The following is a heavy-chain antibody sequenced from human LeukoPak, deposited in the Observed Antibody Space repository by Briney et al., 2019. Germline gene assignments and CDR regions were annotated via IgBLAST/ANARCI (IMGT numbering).Heavy chain of an antibody. CDR1: GGSFSGYY. CDR3: ARGKAYYYYMDV. CDR2: INHSGST. V-gene: IGHV4-34*01. J-gene: IGHJ6*03. Sequence: SETLSLTCAVYGGSFSGYYWSWIRQPPGKGLEWIGEINHSGSTNYNPSLKSRVTISVDTSKNQFSLKLSSVTAADTDVYYCARGKAYYYYMDVWGKGTTVTVSS.